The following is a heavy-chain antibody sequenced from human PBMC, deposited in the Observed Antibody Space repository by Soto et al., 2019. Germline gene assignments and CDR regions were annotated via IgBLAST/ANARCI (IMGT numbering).Heavy chain of an antibody. V-gene: IGHV1-8*01. CDR1: GYTFTSYD. Sequence: QVQLVQSGAEVTKPGASVKVSCKASGYTFTSYDINWVRQATGQGLEWMGWMSPNSGATGYAQKFQGRVTMTRDTAISTGYLELGNLGSEDTALYCCARGGDAGVDVWGQGSTVTVSS. CDR3: ARGGDAGVDV. J-gene: IGHJ6*02. D-gene: IGHD1-1*01. CDR2: MSPNSGAT.